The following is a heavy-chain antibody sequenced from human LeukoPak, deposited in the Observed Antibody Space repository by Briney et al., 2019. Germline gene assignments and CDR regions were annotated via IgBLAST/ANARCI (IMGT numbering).Heavy chain of an antibody. CDR2: IIPSFGTG. J-gene: IGHJ3*01. V-gene: IGHV1-69*06. D-gene: IGHD2-15*01. CDR3: ARDRYCRGGSCYDAFGG. Sequence: SVKVSCKASGGTFSIYAISWMRQPPGQGLELMGGIIPSFGTGNYAQKYQGRVTITADKSTSTAYMELNRLRYEDTAVDYCARDRYCRGGSCYDAFGGWGHGTMVTV. CDR1: GGTFSIYA.